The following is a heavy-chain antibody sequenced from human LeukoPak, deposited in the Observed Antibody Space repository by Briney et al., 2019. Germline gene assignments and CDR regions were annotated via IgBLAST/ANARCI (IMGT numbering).Heavy chain of an antibody. Sequence: GASVKVSCKASGYTFTSYYMHWVRQAPGQGLEWMGIINPSGGSTSYAQKFQGRVTMTRDTSTSTVYMELSSLRAEDTAVYYCARASIVRRIWGGKSKSSFDYWGQGTLVTVSS. V-gene: IGHV1-46*01. D-gene: IGHD3-10*01. CDR3: ARASIVRRIWGGKSKSSFDY. CDR2: INPSGGST. CDR1: GYTFTSYY. J-gene: IGHJ4*02.